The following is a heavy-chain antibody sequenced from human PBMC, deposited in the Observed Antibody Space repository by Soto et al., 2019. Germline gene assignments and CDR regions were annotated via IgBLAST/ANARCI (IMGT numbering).Heavy chain of an antibody. CDR3: ASHYDSGDYYSRGLDY. V-gene: IGHV1-69*12. CDR2: IIPIFGTA. J-gene: IGHJ4*02. D-gene: IGHD3-22*01. CDR1: GGTFNSYA. Sequence: QVQLVQSGAEVKKPGSSVKVSCKASGGTFNSYAISWVRQAPGQGLEWMGGIIPIFGTADYAQKFQGRVTITAVESTSTAYRELSSLRSEATAVYYFASHYDSGDYYSRGLDYWGQGTLVTVSS.